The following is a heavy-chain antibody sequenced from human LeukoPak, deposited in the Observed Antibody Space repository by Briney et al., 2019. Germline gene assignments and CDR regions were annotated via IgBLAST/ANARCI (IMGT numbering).Heavy chain of an antibody. CDR1: GFTFSSYA. CDR3: AKDYYNSPGY. CDR2: VSGTTGNT. J-gene: IGHJ4*02. V-gene: IGHV3-23*01. Sequence: PGGSLRLSCAASGFTFSSYAMFWVRQAPGQGLAWVSAVSGTTGNTYYADSVKGRFTISRDNSKNTLYLQMNSLRAEDTAVYYCAKDYYNSPGYWGQGTLVTVSS. D-gene: IGHD3-10*01.